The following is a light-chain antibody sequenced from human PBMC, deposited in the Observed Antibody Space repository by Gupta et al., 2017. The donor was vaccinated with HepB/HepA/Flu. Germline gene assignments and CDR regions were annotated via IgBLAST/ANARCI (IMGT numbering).Light chain of an antibody. CDR2: DVS. V-gene: IGLV2-14*03. Sequence: QSALTQPASVSGSPGQSITISCTGTSSDVGGYNYVSWYQQHPGKAPKLMIYDVSNRPSGVSNRVSGSKSGNTASLTISGLQAEDEADYDCSSYTRSSTWVFGGGTKLTVL. J-gene: IGLJ3*02. CDR3: SSYTRSSTWV. CDR1: SSDVGGYNY.